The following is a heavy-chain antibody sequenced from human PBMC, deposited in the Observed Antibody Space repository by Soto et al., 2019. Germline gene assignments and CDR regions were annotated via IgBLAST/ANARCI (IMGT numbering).Heavy chain of an antibody. CDR1: GFSLTTTGVG. V-gene: IGHV2-5*02. CDR2: IYLDDDK. Sequence: SGPTLVNPTQTLTLACTFSGFSLTTTGVGVGWVRQPPGKALERLALIYLDDDKRYSPSLKSRLTITKDTSRNEVVLTMTNVDPVDTATYYCTHRQQWPDYFDHWGPGTLVTVSS. CDR3: THRQQWPDYFDH. D-gene: IGHD6-19*01. J-gene: IGHJ4*02.